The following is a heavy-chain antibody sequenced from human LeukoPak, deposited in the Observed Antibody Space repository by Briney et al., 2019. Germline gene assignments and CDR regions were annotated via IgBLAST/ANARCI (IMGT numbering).Heavy chain of an antibody. Sequence: GASVKVSCKASGYTFTSYYMHWVRQAPGQGLEWMGIINPSGGSTSYAQKFQGRVTMTRDTSTNTVYMELSSLRSEDTAVYYCARGEVLRLLEWLYAIDYWGQGTLVTVSS. V-gene: IGHV1-46*01. CDR2: INPSGGST. CDR1: GYTFTSYY. J-gene: IGHJ4*02. CDR3: ARGEVLRLLEWLYAIDY. D-gene: IGHD3-3*01.